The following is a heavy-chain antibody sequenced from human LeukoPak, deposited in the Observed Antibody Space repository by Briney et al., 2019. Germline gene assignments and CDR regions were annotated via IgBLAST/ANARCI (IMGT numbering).Heavy chain of an antibody. CDR1: GFTFSSYG. V-gene: IGHV3-30*18. J-gene: IGHJ6*02. D-gene: IGHD6-13*01. CDR2: ISYDGSNK. CDR3: AKDLGYSSSWFDYYYYGMDV. Sequence: PGGSLRLSCAASGFTFSSYGMHWVRQAPGKGLEWVAVISYDGSNKYYADSVKGRFTISRDNSKNTLYLQMNSLRAEDTAVYYCAKDLGYSSSWFDYYYYGMDVWGQGTTVTVSS.